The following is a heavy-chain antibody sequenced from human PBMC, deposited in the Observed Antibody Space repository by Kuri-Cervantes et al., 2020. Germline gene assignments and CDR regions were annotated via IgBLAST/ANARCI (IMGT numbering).Heavy chain of an antibody. D-gene: IGHD6-19*01. CDR3: ARPYGEQWLGKYNWFDP. J-gene: IGHJ5*02. CDR2: ISAYNGNT. Sequence: ASVKVSCKASGYTFTSYGISWVRQAPGQGLEWMGWISAYNGNTNYAQKLQGRVTMTTDTSTSTAYMELRSLRSDDTAVYYCARPYGEQWLGKYNWFDPWGQGTLVTVSS. CDR1: GYTFTSYG. V-gene: IGHV1-18*01.